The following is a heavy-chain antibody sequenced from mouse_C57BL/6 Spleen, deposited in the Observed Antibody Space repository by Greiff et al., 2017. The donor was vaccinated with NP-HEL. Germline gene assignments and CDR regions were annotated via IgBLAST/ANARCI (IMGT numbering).Heavy chain of an antibody. V-gene: IGHV2-6*01. Sequence: QVQLKESGPGLVAPSQSLSITCTVSGFSLTSYGVDWVRQSPGKGLEWLGVIWGVGSTNYNSALKSRLSISKDNSKSQGFLKMNSLQTDDTAMYYCASDLSGNYMDYWGQGTSVTVSS. J-gene: IGHJ4*01. CDR2: IWGVGST. D-gene: IGHD2-1*01. CDR3: ASDLSGNYMDY. CDR1: GFSLTSYG.